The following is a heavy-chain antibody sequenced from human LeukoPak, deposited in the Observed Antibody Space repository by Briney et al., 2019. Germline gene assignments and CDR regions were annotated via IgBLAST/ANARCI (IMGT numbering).Heavy chain of an antibody. V-gene: IGHV4-4*07. CDR1: GGSISSYY. J-gene: IGHJ6*02. CDR3: ARDHVDYLPNMDV. CDR2: IYTSGST. D-gene: IGHD4/OR15-4a*01. Sequence: SETLSLTCTVSGGSISSYYCSWIRQPAGKGLEWIGRIYTSGSTNYNPSLKSRVTMSVDTSKNQFSLKLSSVTAADTAVYYCARDHVDYLPNMDVWGQGTTVTVSS.